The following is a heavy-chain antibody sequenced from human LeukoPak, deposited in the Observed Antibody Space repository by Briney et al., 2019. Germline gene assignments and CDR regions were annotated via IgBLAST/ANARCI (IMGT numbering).Heavy chain of an antibody. CDR3: ARALVQWLANMPFDY. V-gene: IGHV4-34*01. J-gene: IGHJ4*02. Sequence: SETLSLTCAVYGGSFSGYYWSWIRQPPGKGLEWIGEINHSGSTNYNPSLKSRVTISVDTSKNQFSLKLSSVTAADTAVYYCARALVQWLANMPFDYWGQGTLSPSPQ. D-gene: IGHD6-19*01. CDR2: INHSGST. CDR1: GGSFSGYY.